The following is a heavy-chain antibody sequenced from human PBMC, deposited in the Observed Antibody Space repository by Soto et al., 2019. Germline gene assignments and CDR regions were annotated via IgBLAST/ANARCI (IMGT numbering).Heavy chain of an antibody. V-gene: IGHV3-74*01. D-gene: IGHD2-15*01. CDR3: TRGYCRGGSCYSYDF. CDR2: INSDGSST. J-gene: IGHJ4*02. CDR1: GFTFSSYY. Sequence: HPGGSVRLSCAASGFTFSSYYMHWVRQAPGKGLVWVSRINSDGSSTVYADSVKGRFTISRDNAKNTLYLQMNSLRAEDTAVYYCTRGYCRGGSCYSYDFWGQGTQVTVSS.